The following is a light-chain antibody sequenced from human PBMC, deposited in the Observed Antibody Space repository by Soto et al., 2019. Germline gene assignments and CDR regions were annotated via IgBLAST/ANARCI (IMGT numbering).Light chain of an antibody. V-gene: IGLV2-14*01. Sequence: QSVVTQPASVSGSPGQSITVSCTGTSGDIGSYNRVSWYQQHPGKAPKLIIYEVTDRPSGVSNRFSGSKSGNTASLTISGLQAEYEAEYYCSSYTNINTRACVFGTGTKLTVL. CDR2: EVT. J-gene: IGLJ1*01. CDR3: SSYTNINTRACV. CDR1: SGDIGSYNR.